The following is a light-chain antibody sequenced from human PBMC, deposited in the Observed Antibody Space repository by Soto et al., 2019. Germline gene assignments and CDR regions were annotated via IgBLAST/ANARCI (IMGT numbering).Light chain of an antibody. CDR1: QSVTSY. Sequence: DIVMTQSPATLSVYPGDTATLSCRASQSVTSYLAWYQHRPGQAPRLLIYDASSRTPDIPDRFSGSGYWTDFTLTISGLEPEDFAVYYCQHRSNWPPIFAFCPGTKVDIK. J-gene: IGKJ3*01. V-gene: IGKV3-11*01. CDR3: QHRSNWPPIFA. CDR2: DAS.